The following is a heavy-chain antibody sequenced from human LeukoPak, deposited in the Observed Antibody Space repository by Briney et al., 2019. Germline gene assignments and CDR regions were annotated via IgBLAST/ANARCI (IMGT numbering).Heavy chain of an antibody. CDR1: GFTFSSYE. J-gene: IGHJ4*02. CDR2: ISSSGSTI. V-gene: IGHV3-48*03. D-gene: IGHD7-27*01. Sequence: AGGSLRLSCAASGFTFSSYEMNWVRQAPGKGLEWVSYISSSGSTIYYADSVKGRFTISRDNVKNSLYLQMNSLRAEDTAVYYCARVLITGVDYWGQGTLVTVSS. CDR3: ARVLITGVDY.